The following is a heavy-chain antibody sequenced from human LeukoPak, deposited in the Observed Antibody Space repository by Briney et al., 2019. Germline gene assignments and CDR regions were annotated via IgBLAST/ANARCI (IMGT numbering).Heavy chain of an antibody. V-gene: IGHV3-33*06. J-gene: IGHJ4*02. D-gene: IGHD4-23*01. CDR3: AKDPGGGKAYFDY. Sequence: GGSLRLSCAASGFTFSTYGMHWVRQAPGKGLEWVAVLWYDGSNKYYADSVKGRFTISRDNSKNTLYLQMNGLRAEDTAVYYCAKDPGGGKAYFDYWGQGTLVTVSS. CDR2: LWYDGSNK. CDR1: GFTFSTYG.